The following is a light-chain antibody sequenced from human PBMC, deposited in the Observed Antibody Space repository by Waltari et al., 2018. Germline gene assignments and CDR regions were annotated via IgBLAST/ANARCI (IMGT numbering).Light chain of an antibody. Sequence: DIQMTQSPSSLSASVGDRVTITCRASQSISNYLNWYQQKPGEAPKLLIYAASSLQSGVPSRFSGSGSETDFALTISSLQPEDFATYYCQQSYSTLPFTFGPGTKVDIK. CDR2: AAS. CDR3: QQSYSTLPFT. CDR1: QSISNY. V-gene: IGKV1-39*01. J-gene: IGKJ3*01.